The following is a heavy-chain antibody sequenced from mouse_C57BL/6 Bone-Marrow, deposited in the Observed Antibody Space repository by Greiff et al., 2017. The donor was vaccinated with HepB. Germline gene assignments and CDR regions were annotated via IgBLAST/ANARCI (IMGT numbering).Heavy chain of an antibody. CDR2: ILPGSGST. CDR1: GYTFTGYW. J-gene: IGHJ1*03. D-gene: IGHD1-1*01. V-gene: IGHV1-9*01. Sequence: QVQLQQSGAELMKPGASVKLSCKATGYTFTGYWIEWVKQRPGHGLEWIGEILPGSGSTNYNEKFKGKATFTADTSSNTAYMQLSSLTTEDSAIYYCAREGPYYGSSYVWYFDVWGTGTTVTVSS. CDR3: AREGPYYGSSYVWYFDV.